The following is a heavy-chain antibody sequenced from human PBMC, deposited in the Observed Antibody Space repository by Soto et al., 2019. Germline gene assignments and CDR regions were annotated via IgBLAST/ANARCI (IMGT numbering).Heavy chain of an antibody. CDR3: ASLLRGYSGTGDY. V-gene: IGHV1-69*12. CDR2: IIPIFGTA. J-gene: IGHJ4*02. D-gene: IGHD5-12*01. CDR1: GGTFSSSA. Sequence: QVQLVQSGAEVKKPGSSVKVSCKASGGTFSSSAISWVRQAPGQGLEWMGGIIPIFGTANYAQKFQGRVTIPADESTSTAYMELSSLRSEATAVYYCASLLRGYSGTGDYWGQGTLVTVSS.